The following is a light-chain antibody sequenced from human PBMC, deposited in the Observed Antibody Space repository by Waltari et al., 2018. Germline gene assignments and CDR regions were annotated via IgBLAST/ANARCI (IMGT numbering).Light chain of an antibody. CDR2: YDT. Sequence: YVLTQPPSVSVAPGKTATLTCGGENIESKSVNWYQQKAGQAPGLVLFYDTDRPSGIPDRSSGSNSGNTATLTISWVEAGDEADYHCQVWDDTTNSGVFGGGTRLTVL. V-gene: IGLV3-21*01. CDR3: QVWDDTTNSGV. CDR1: NIESKS. J-gene: IGLJ3*02.